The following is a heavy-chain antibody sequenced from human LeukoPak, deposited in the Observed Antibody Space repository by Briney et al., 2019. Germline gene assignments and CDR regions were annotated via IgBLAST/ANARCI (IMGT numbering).Heavy chain of an antibody. V-gene: IGHV3-11*01. CDR2: ISSSGSTI. J-gene: IGHJ4*02. Sequence: GGSLRLSCAASGFTFSDYYMSWIRQAPGKGLEWVSYISSSGSTIYYADSVKGRFTISRDNAKNSLYLEMNSLRAEDTAVYYCARRYSYGSLFDYWGQGTLVTVSS. D-gene: IGHD5-18*01. CDR3: ARRYSYGSLFDY. CDR1: GFTFSDYY.